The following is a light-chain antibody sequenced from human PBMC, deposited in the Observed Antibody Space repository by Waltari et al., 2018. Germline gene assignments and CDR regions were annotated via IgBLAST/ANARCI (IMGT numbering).Light chain of an antibody. J-gene: IGKJ3*01. V-gene: IGKV3-20*01. CDR2: GAS. CDR3: QGDGGS. Sequence: ENVLTQSPGTLSFSPGEPATLSCRASQIVSNDHLGWYQQRPGQAPRLLTHGASARATGIPDRFSGSGSGTDFTLTISRLEPEDFAIYYCQGDGGSFGPGTKVEFK. CDR1: QIVSNDH.